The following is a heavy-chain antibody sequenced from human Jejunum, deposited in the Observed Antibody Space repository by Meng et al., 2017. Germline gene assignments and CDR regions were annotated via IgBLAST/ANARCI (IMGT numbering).Heavy chain of an antibody. CDR3: ARDESRLLRS. Sequence: VQPQQARAGLETPPPPLPTTCAICGDSVCSNSAACNWIRPSPSRGLEWLGMTYYRSKWYSDYAVSVKSRITINTDTSKNQLSLQLNSVTPEDTAVYYCARDESRLLRSWGQGTLVTVSS. J-gene: IGHJ5*02. V-gene: IGHV6-1*01. CDR2: TYYRSKWYS. CDR1: GDSVCSNSAA. D-gene: IGHD3-22*01.